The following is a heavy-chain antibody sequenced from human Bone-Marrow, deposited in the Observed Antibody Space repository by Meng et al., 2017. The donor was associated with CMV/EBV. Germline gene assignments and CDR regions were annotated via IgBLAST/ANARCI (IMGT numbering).Heavy chain of an antibody. D-gene: IGHD5-24*01. Sequence: SQTLSLTCAVYGGSFSGSYWSWIRQPPGKGLEWMGEINHSGSTNYNPSLKSRVTLSVDTSENQFSLKLSSVTAADTAVYYCARIDRDGYDYDFDYWGQGTLVTVSS. CDR2: INHSGST. V-gene: IGHV4-34*01. CDR1: GGSFSGSY. CDR3: ARIDRDGYDYDFDY. J-gene: IGHJ4*02.